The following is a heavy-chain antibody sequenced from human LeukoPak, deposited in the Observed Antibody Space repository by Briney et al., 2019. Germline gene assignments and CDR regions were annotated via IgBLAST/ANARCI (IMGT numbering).Heavy chain of an antibody. CDR2: INAHNGDT. CDR3: ARGSTSGWPLEY. V-gene: IGHV1-3*01. CDR1: GYTFINYA. D-gene: IGHD6-19*01. J-gene: IGHJ4*02. Sequence: ASVKVSCKASGYTFINYAIHWVRQAPGQRLEWMGWINAHNGDTKYSQKFQGRVAITRDTSASIVYMELSTLRFGDTAVYYCARGSTSGWPLEYWGRGILVTVSS.